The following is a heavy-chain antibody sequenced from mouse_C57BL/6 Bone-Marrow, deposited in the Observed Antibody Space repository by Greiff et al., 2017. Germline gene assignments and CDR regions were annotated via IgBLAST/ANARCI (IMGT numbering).Heavy chain of an antibody. CDR3: ARHKTTVVGDYFDY. Sequence: VQLQESGPGLVAPSQSLSITCTVSGFSLTSYGVHWVRQPPGKGLEWLVVIWSDGSTTYNSALKSRLSISKDNSKSQVFLKMNSLQTDDTAMYYCARHKTTVVGDYFDYWGQGTTLTVSS. CDR2: IWSDGST. V-gene: IGHV2-6-1*01. D-gene: IGHD1-1*01. CDR1: GFSLTSYG. J-gene: IGHJ2*01.